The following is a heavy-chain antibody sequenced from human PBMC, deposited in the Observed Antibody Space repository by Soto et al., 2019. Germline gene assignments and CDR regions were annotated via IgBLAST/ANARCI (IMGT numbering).Heavy chain of an antibody. V-gene: IGHV4-30-4*01. D-gene: IGHD6-19*01. CDR2: IYYIWST. CDR1: GGSISSGDDY. J-gene: IGHJ4*02. CDR3: GKERRGSGWFVCSY. Sequence: SATQSLTCTVAGGSISSGDDYWSWIRRPPGKGLEWIGYIYYIWSTYYNPSLKSRVTISVDTSKSQFSLKLSSVTAADTAVYYCGKERRGSGWFVCSYWGQGILVTVSS.